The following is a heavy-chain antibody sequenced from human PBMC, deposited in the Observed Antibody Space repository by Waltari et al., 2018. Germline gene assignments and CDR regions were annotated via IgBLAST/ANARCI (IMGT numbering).Heavy chain of an antibody. Sequence: QVQLQESGPGLVKPSETLSLTCTVSGGSISSHYWSWIRPPPGKGLEWSGYIYYSGSTNYNPSLKSRVTISVDTSKNQFSLKLSSVTAADTAVYYCARMAPSTYYYDSSGLNAFDIWGQGTMVTVSS. V-gene: IGHV4-59*11. CDR1: GGSISSHY. J-gene: IGHJ3*02. CDR2: IYYSGST. CDR3: ARMAPSTYYYDSSGLNAFDI. D-gene: IGHD3-22*01.